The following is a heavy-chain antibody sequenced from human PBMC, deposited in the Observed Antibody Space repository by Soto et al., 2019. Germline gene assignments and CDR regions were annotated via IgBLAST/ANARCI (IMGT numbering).Heavy chain of an antibody. Sequence: SETLSLTCTVSGGSIISSSYYWGWIRQPPGKGLEWIGSIYYSGSTYYNPSLKSRVTISVDTSKNQFSLKLSSVTAADTAVYYYARQRPSLDYWGQGTLVTVSS. CDR1: GGSIISSSYY. CDR3: ARQRPSLDY. D-gene: IGHD1-1*01. V-gene: IGHV4-39*01. J-gene: IGHJ4*02. CDR2: IYYSGST.